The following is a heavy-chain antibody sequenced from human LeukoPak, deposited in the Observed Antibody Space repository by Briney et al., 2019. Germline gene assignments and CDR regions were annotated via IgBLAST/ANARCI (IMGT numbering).Heavy chain of an antibody. Sequence: ASVKVSCKASGYTFTSYGINWARQATGQGLEWMGWVNPNSGNTAYAQKFQGRVTMTRNTSITTAYMELSSLRSEDTAVYYCAIKLSSGGYWGQGTLVTVSS. J-gene: IGHJ4*02. D-gene: IGHD1-7*01. CDR3: AIKLSSGGY. CDR2: VNPNSGNT. V-gene: IGHV1-8*01. CDR1: GYTFTSYG.